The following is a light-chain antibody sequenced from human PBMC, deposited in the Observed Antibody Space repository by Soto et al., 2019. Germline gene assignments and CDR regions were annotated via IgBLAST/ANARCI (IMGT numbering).Light chain of an antibody. J-gene: IGKJ3*01. CDR2: DAS. Sequence: EIVMTQSPATLSVSPGERATLSCRASQSVSSNYLAWYQQKPGQAPRLLIYDASSRATGIPDRFSGSGSGTDFTLTIRRLEPEDFAVYYCQQYGRSLTFGPGTKVDNK. CDR3: QQYGRSLT. V-gene: IGKV3-20*01. CDR1: QSVSSNY.